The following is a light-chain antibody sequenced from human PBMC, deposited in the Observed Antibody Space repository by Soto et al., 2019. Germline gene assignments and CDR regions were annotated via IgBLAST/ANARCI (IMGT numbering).Light chain of an antibody. Sequence: EIVMTQSPTTLSVPPGERATLSCRASQSVSSKLAWYQQKPGQPPRLLIFDASARASGVPARFSGSGSGTEFILTISGLQSEDFAVYYCQQYNDWPPYTFGQGTKLEMK. CDR1: QSVSSK. CDR2: DAS. J-gene: IGKJ2*01. V-gene: IGKV3-15*01. CDR3: QQYNDWPPYT.